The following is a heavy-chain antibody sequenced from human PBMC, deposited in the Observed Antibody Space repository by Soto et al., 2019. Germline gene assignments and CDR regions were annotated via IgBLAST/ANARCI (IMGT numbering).Heavy chain of an antibody. V-gene: IGHV1-18*01. CDR1: GYIFINYG. J-gene: IGHJ4*02. Sequence: AXSVKVSCKASGYIFINYGITWVRQAPGQGLEWMGWISGYNGNTKYADKLQGRVTMTTDTSTTTAYMELRSLRSDDTATYFCARIVGEYGSYYFDYWGPGTLVTVSS. CDR3: ARIVGEYGSYYFDY. D-gene: IGHD6-6*01. CDR2: ISGYNGNT.